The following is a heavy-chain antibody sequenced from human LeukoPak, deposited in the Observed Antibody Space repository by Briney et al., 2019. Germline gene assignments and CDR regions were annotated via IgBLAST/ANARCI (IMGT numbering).Heavy chain of an antibody. CDR2: INHSGST. CDR3: ARDRLRWPLDY. Sequence: SETLSLTCAVYGGSFSGYYWSWIRQPPGKGLEWIGEINHSGSTNYNPSLKSRVTISVDTSKNQFSLKLSSVTAAHTAVYYCARDRLRWPLDYWGQGTLVTVSS. V-gene: IGHV4-34*01. D-gene: IGHD4-23*01. CDR1: GGSFSGYY. J-gene: IGHJ4*02.